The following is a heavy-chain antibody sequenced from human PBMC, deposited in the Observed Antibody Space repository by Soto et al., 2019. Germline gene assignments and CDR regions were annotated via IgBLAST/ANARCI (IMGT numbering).Heavy chain of an antibody. V-gene: IGHV4-59*01. CDR2: IYYSGST. J-gene: IGHJ6*03. Sequence: SETLSLTCTVSGGSISSYYWSWIRQPPGKGLEWIGYIYYSGSTNYNPSLKSRVTISVDTSKNQFSLKLSSVTAADTAVYYCAGWYDFWNGPTPPPYYYYYMDVWGKGTTVNVSS. CDR1: GGSISSYY. CDR3: AGWYDFWNGPTPPPYYYYYMDV. D-gene: IGHD3-3*01.